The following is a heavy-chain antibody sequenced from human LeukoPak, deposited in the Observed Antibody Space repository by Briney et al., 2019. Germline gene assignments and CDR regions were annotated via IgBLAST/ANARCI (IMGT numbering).Heavy chain of an antibody. D-gene: IGHD6-19*01. CDR1: GYTFTGYY. CDR3: ARDLKMGYSSGRHSWGTGSSNDY. V-gene: IGHV1-18*04. CDR2: ISAYNGNT. J-gene: IGHJ4*02. Sequence: GASVKVSCKASGYTFTGYYTHWVRQAPGQGLEWMGWISAYNGNTNYAQKLQGRVTMTTDTSTSTAYMELRSLRSDDTAVYYCARDLKMGYSSGRHSWGTGSSNDYWGQGTLVTVSS.